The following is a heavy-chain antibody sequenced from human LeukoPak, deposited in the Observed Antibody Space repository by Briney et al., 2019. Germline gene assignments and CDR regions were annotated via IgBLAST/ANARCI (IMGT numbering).Heavy chain of an antibody. CDR1: GYTFTGYY. Sequence: ASVKVSCKASGYTFTGYYMHWVRQAPGQGLEWMGWINPNSGGTNYAQKFQGRVTMTRDTSISTAYMELSRLRSDDTAVYYCARDRDYEGWFDYWGQGTLVTVSS. D-gene: IGHD4-17*01. CDR3: ARDRDYEGWFDY. V-gene: IGHV1-2*02. J-gene: IGHJ4*02. CDR2: INPNSGGT.